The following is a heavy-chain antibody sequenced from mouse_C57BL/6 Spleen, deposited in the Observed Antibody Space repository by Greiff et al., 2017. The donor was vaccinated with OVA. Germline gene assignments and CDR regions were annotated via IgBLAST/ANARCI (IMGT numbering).Heavy chain of an antibody. Sequence: QVQLQQSGPELVKPGASVKISCKASGYAFSSSWMNWVKQRPGKGLEWIGRIYPGDGDTNYNGKFKGKATLTADKSSSTAYMQLSSLTSEDSAVYFCARLYYDYDGEDYWGQGTTLTVSS. D-gene: IGHD2-4*01. J-gene: IGHJ2*01. CDR2: IYPGDGDT. CDR3: ARLYYDYDGEDY. CDR1: GYAFSSSW. V-gene: IGHV1-82*01.